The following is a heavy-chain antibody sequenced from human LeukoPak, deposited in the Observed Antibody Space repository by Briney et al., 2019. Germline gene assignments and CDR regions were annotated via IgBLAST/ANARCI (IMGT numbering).Heavy chain of an antibody. CDR1: GFTFSSYG. V-gene: IGHV3-33*01. J-gene: IGHJ4*02. CDR3: ARDTRYYDSSGYYWLDY. CDR2: IWYDGSNK. D-gene: IGHD3-22*01. Sequence: PRRSLRLSCAASGFTFSSYGMHWVRQAPGKGLEWVAVIWYDGSNKYYADSVKGRFTVSRDNSKNTLYLQMNSLRAEDTAVYYCARDTRYYDSSGYYWLDYWGQGTLVTVSS.